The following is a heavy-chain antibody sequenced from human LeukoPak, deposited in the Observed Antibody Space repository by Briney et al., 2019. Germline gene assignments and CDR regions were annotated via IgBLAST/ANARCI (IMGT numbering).Heavy chain of an antibody. D-gene: IGHD7-27*01. J-gene: IGHJ4*02. Sequence: GGSLRLSCAASGFTFSNHWMHWVRQVSGKGLVWVSRINTDGSDTSYADSVEGRFTISRDNARNTLYLQVNSLRPEDTAVYYCARNNWGIDDWGQGTLVTVSS. CDR3: ARNNWGIDD. CDR2: INTDGSDT. CDR1: GFTFSNHW. V-gene: IGHV3-74*01.